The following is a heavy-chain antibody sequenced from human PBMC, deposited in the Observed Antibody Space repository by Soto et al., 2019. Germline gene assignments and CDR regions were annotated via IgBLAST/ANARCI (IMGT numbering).Heavy chain of an antibody. CDR3: ARVIVVVPAAIGEPDWFDP. D-gene: IGHD2-2*01. CDR1: GGSISSGGYY. J-gene: IGHJ5*02. CDR2: IYYSGST. Sequence: SETLSLTCTVSGGSISSGGYYWSWIRQHPGKGLEWIGYIYYSGSTYYNPSLESRVTISVDTSKNQFSLKLSSVTAADTAVYYCARVIVVVPAAIGEPDWFDPWGQGTLVTVSS. V-gene: IGHV4-31*03.